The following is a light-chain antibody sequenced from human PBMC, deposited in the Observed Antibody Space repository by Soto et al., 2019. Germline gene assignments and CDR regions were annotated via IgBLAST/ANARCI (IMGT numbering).Light chain of an antibody. CDR1: QNVARSN. V-gene: IGKV3-20*01. J-gene: IGKJ2*03. CDR3: HQYGSSPPYS. Sequence: EIVLTQSPDTLSLSPGERATLSCRATQNVARSNSAWYQHRPGQAPRLLISGASTRAADTPDRFSGSGSGAQFTLTISRLEPEDFAVYYCHQYGSSPPYSFGQGTRLEI. CDR2: GAS.